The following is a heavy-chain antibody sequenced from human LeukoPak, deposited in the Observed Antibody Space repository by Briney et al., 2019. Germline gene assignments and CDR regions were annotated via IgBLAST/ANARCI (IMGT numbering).Heavy chain of an antibody. J-gene: IGHJ5*02. V-gene: IGHV4-30-2*01. CDR2: IYHSGST. Sequence: PSETLSLTCAVSGGSISSGGYSWSWIRQPPGKGLEWIGYIYHSGSTYYNPSLKSRVTISVDRSKNQFSLKLSSVTAADTAVYYCARSLWFGDLTGNWFDPWGQGTLVTVSS. CDR3: ARSLWFGDLTGNWFDP. CDR1: GGSISSGGYS. D-gene: IGHD3-10*01.